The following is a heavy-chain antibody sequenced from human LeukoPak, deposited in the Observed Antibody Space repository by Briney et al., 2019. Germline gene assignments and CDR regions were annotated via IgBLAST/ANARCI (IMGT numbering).Heavy chain of an antibody. J-gene: IGHJ4*02. D-gene: IGHD6-13*01. CDR3: ASPYSSSFSASDY. CDR1: GGSISSYY. CDR2: IYTSGST. Sequence: SETLSLTCAVSGGSISSYYWSWIRQPAGKGLEWIARIYTSGSTNYNPSPKSRVTTSVRTSKNQYSMKLSSVTAADTAVDYCASPYSSSFSASDYGCQGTLVTVSS. V-gene: IGHV4-59*10.